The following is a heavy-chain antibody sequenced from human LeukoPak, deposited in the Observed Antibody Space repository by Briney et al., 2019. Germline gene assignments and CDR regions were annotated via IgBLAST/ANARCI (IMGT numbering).Heavy chain of an antibody. V-gene: IGHV1-2*02. CDR1: GYTFTGYY. J-gene: IGHJ4*02. D-gene: IGHD3-22*01. Sequence: GASVKVSCKASGYTFTGYYMHWVRQAPGQGLEWMGWINPNSGGTNYAQKFQGRVTMTRDTSISTAYMELSRLRSDDTAVYYCARDGVPDYYDSSGFDYWGQGTLVTVSS. CDR2: INPNSGGT. CDR3: ARDGVPDYYDSSGFDY.